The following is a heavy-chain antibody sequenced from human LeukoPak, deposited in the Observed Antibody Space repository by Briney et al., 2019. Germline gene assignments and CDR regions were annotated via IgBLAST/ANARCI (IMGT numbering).Heavy chain of an antibody. J-gene: IGHJ3*02. CDR3: ARDYYDSSGYYGAFDI. CDR1: GYTFTSYG. CDR2: ISAYNGNT. V-gene: IGHV1-18*01. D-gene: IGHD3-22*01. Sequence: ASVKVSCKASGYTFTSYGISWVRQAPGQGLEWMGWISAYNGNTNYAQKLQGRVTMTTDTSTSTAYMELRNLRSDDTAVYYCARDYYDSSGYYGAFDIWGQGTMVTVSS.